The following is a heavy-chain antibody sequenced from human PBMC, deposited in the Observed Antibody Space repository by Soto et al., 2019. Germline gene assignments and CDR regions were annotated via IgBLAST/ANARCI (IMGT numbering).Heavy chain of an antibody. V-gene: IGHV3-21*01. D-gene: IGHD2-21*02. J-gene: IGHJ3*02. CDR3: ARDPVVTAYHDAFDI. CDR2: ISSSSSYI. Sequence: PGGSLRLSCSASGFTFSSYSMNWVRQAPGKGLEWVSSISSSSSYIYYADSVKGRFTISRDNAKNSLYLQMNSLRAEDTAVYYCARDPVVTAYHDAFDIWGQGTMVTVSS. CDR1: GFTFSSYS.